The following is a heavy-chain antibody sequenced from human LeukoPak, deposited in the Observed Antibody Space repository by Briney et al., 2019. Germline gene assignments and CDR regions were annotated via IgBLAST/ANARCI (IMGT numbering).Heavy chain of an antibody. CDR2: INPTGGST. D-gene: IGHD5-12*01. CDR3: ASARPGGYSGYDLDY. V-gene: IGHV1-46*01. Sequence: ASVKVSCKASGYTFTSYYMHWVRQAPGQGLEWMGIINPTGGSTNYAQKFQGRVTMTRDTSTSTVYMELSSLRSEDTAVYYCASARPGGYSGYDLDYWGQGTLVTVSS. J-gene: IGHJ4*02. CDR1: GYTFTSYY.